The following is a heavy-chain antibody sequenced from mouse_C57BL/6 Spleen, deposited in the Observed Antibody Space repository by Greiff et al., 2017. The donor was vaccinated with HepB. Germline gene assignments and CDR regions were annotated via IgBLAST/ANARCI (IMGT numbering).Heavy chain of an antibody. J-gene: IGHJ4*01. V-gene: IGHV5-4*03. CDR3: ARGGDYYGSSSVGYAMDY. CDR2: ISDGGSYT. Sequence: DVMLVESGGGLVKPGGSLKLSCAASGFTFSSYAMSWVRQTPEKRLEWVATISDGGSYTYYPDNVKGRFTISRDNAKNNLYLQMSHLKSEDTAMYYCARGGDYYGSSSVGYAMDYWGQGTSVTVSS. CDR1: GFTFSSYA. D-gene: IGHD1-1*01.